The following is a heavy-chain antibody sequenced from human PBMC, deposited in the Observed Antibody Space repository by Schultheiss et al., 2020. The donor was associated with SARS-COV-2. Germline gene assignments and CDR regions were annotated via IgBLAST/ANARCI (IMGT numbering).Heavy chain of an antibody. CDR2: IGSGCDTR. J-gene: IGHJ4*02. CDR1: GFTFSSYA. D-gene: IGHD6-13*01. Sequence: LTCAASGFTFSSYAMSWVRQAPGKGLDWVSYIGSGCDTRHYADSVKGRFTISRDSDKNTLYLQINSLRADDTAVYFCAREQQQLVDYWGQGTLVTVSS. V-gene: IGHV3-48*01. CDR3: AREQQQLVDY.